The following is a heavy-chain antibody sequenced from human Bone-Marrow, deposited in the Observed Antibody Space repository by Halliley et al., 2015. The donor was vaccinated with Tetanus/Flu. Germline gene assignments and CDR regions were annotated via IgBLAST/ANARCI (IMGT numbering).Heavy chain of an antibody. V-gene: IGHV5-51*01. CDR2: IYPADSDT. Sequence: LEWMGIIYPADSDTKYSPSFQGRVTISVDKSPSTVYLQWGSLKASDTAMYYCAKLDSLNLDSWGQGTLVTVSS. CDR3: AKLDSLNLDS. J-gene: IGHJ4*02. D-gene: IGHD4-4*01.